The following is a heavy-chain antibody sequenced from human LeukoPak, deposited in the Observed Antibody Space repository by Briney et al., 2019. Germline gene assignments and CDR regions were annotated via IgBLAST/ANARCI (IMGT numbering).Heavy chain of an antibody. D-gene: IGHD6-19*01. CDR3: ASQWLVLGAFDY. CDR2: ISSSGGST. CDR1: GFTFSRFV. Sequence: QPGGSLRLSCAASGFTFSRFVMSWVRQAPGKGLEWVSAISSSGGSTYYADSVKGRFTISRDNSKNTLYLQMNSLRAEDTAVYYCASQWLVLGAFDYWGQGTLVTVSS. V-gene: IGHV3-23*01. J-gene: IGHJ4*02.